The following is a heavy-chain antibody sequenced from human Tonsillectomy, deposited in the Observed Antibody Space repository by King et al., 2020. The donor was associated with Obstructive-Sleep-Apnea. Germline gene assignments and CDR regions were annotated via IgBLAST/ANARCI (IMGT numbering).Heavy chain of an antibody. CDR3: ARPTSVGAAGYFDY. CDR2: IYYSGST. J-gene: IGHJ4*02. CDR1: RYSISSGYY. V-gene: IGHV4-38-2*02. D-gene: IGHD6-13*01. Sequence: VQLQESGPGLVKPSETLSLTCTVSRYSISSGYYWGWIRQPPGKGLEWIGSIYYSGSTYYNPSLKSRVTISVDTSKNQLSLELSSVTAADTAVYYCARPTSVGAAGYFDYWGQGTLVTVSS.